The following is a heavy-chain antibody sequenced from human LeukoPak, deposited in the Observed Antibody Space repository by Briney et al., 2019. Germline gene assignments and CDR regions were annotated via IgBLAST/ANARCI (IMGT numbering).Heavy chain of an antibody. CDR2: INHSGST. J-gene: IGHJ4*02. Sequence: PSETLSLTCAVYGGSLSGYYWSWIRQPPGKGLEWIGEINHSGSTNYNPSLKSRVTISVDTSKNQFSLKLSSVTAADTAVYYCATRPCSGGSCYSASRPYYFDYWGQGTLVTVSS. CDR1: GGSLSGYY. D-gene: IGHD2-15*01. CDR3: ATRPCSGGSCYSASRPYYFDY. V-gene: IGHV4-34*01.